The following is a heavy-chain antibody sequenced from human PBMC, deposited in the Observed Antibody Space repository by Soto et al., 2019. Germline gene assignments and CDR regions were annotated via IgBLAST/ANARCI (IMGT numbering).Heavy chain of an antibody. CDR2: ISYDGSNK. CDR3: AKGPVGASVVDY. Sequence: QVQLVESGGGVVQPGRSLRLSCAAAGFTFSSYGMHWVRQAPGKGLEWVAVISYDGSNKYYADHVKGRFTISRDNSKTTLYLQLNGLSAEDRVVYYGAKGPVGASVVDYGGQGTLVTVSS. D-gene: IGHD1-26*01. V-gene: IGHV3-30*18. CDR1: GFTFSSYG. J-gene: IGHJ4*02.